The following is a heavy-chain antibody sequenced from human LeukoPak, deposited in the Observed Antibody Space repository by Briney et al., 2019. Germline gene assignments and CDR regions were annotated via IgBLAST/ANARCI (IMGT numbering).Heavy chain of an antibody. Sequence: SETLSLTCTVSGYSISSGYYWGWIRQPPGKGLEWIGEIYHSGNTNYNPSLKSRVTVSVDMSKNQFSLKLSSVTAADTAVYYCATALPFQLVHWGQGTLVTVSS. D-gene: IGHD6-13*01. CDR1: GYSISSGYY. CDR2: IYHSGNT. J-gene: IGHJ4*02. CDR3: ATALPFQLVH. V-gene: IGHV4-38-2*02.